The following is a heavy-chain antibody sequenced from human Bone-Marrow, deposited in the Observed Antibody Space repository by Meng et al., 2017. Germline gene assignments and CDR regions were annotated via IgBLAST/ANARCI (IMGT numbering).Heavy chain of an antibody. Sequence: GESLKISCAASGFTFSSYAMSWVRQAPGKGLEWVSAISGSGGSTYYADSVKGRFTISRDNAENSLYLQLNSLRAEDTAVYYCARGRGYSLWGQGTLVTVSS. D-gene: IGHD5-12*01. J-gene: IGHJ4*02. V-gene: IGHV3-23*01. CDR2: ISGSGGST. CDR1: GFTFSSYA. CDR3: ARGRGYSL.